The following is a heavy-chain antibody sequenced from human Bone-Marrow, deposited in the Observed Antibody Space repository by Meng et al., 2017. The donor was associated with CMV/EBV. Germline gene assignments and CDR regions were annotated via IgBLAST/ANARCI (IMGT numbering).Heavy chain of an antibody. J-gene: IGHJ3*02. D-gene: IGHD3-10*01. CDR3: AHRRGKGYGSGNGLEGDAFDI. V-gene: IGHV2-5*02. Sequence: QTTCKGVGPTLVKPHQTLTLTCTFSGFSLSTSGVGVGWIRQPPGKALEWLALIYWDDDKRYSPSLKSRLTITKDTSKNQVVLTMTNMDPVDTATYYCAHRRGKGYGSGNGLEGDAFDIWGQGTMVTVSS. CDR1: GFSLSTSGVG. CDR2: IYWDDDK.